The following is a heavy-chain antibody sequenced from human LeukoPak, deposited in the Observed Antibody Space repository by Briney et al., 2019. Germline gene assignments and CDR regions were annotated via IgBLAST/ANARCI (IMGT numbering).Heavy chain of an antibody. Sequence: GRSLRLSCAASGFTFSSYAMHWVRQAPGKGLEWVAVISYDGSNKYYADSVKGRFTISRDNSKNTLYLQMNSLRAEDTAVYYCARASRPGIAVAGVFDYWGQGALVTVSS. CDR1: GFTFSSYA. J-gene: IGHJ4*02. D-gene: IGHD6-19*01. V-gene: IGHV3-30-3*01. CDR2: ISYDGSNK. CDR3: ARASRPGIAVAGVFDY.